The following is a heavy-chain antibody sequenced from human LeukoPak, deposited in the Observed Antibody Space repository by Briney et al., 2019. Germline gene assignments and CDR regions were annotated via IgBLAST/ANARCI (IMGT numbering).Heavy chain of an antibody. CDR3: ATGPYSAFEM. CDR2: VKGDEIST. D-gene: IGHD2-21*01. CDR1: GFTFTDFW. J-gene: IGHJ3*02. V-gene: IGHV3-74*01. Sequence: RGSLRLSCAASGFTFTDFWMHWVRQAPGGGLVWVSRVKGDEISTLYADSVKGRFTISRDNAKNTLYLQMNSLRADDTALYYCATGPYSAFEMWGQGTMVTVSS.